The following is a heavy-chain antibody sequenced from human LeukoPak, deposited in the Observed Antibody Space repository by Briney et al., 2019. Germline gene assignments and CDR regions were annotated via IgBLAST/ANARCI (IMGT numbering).Heavy chain of an antibody. CDR3: ARVCTSCYEGKWYFDL. CDR1: GGSISSGSYY. J-gene: IGHJ2*01. Sequence: KPSQTLSLTCTVSGGSISSGSYYWSWIRQPAGKGLEWIGRIYTSGSTNYNPSLKSRVTISVDTSKNQFSLKLSSVTAADTAVYYCARVCTSCYEGKWYFDLWGRGTLVTVSS. D-gene: IGHD2-2*01. V-gene: IGHV4-61*02. CDR2: IYTSGST.